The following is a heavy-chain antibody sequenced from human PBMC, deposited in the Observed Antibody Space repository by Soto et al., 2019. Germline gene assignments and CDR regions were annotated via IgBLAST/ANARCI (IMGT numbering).Heavy chain of an antibody. V-gene: IGHV4-34*01. CDR3: ARSRPGRAFDI. D-gene: IGHD6-6*01. J-gene: IGHJ3*02. Sequence: QVQLQQWGAGLLKPSETLSLTCAVYGGSFSGYYWSWIRQPPGKGLEWIGEINHSGSTNYNPSLKSRVTISVDTSKNQFSLKLSSVTAADTAVYYCARSRPGRAFDIWGQGTMVTVSS. CDR1: GGSFSGYY. CDR2: INHSGST.